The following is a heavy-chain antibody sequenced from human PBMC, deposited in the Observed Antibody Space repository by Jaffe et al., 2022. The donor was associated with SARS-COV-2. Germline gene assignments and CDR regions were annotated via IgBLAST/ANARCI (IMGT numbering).Heavy chain of an antibody. V-gene: IGHV4-39*01. CDR3: ARRGGGYCSGGSCHPDY. CDR2: IFYIGST. Sequence: QLQLQESGPGLVKPSETLSLTCTVSGGSISSSSYYWGWIRQPPGKGLEWIGSIFYIGSTYYNPSLQSRVTISVDTSKNQFSLKLSSVTAADTALYYCARRGGGYCSGGSCHPDYWGQGTLVIVSS. D-gene: IGHD2-15*01. CDR1: GGSISSSSYY. J-gene: IGHJ4*02.